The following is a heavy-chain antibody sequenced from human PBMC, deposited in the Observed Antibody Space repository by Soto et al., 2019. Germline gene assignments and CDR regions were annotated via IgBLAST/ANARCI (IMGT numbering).Heavy chain of an antibody. CDR1: GYTFTGHY. CDR3: ARSDYSDFWSGHFEGPCIDD. J-gene: IGHJ6*02. D-gene: IGHD3-3*01. Sequence: ASVKVSCKASGYTFTGHYMHWVRQAPGQGLEWMGWINPNSGGPNYAQKFQGWVTMTRDTSISTAYLELSRLRSDDTAVYYCARSDYSDFWSGHFEGPCIDDWGQGTTVTVSS. V-gene: IGHV1-2*04. CDR2: INPNSGGP.